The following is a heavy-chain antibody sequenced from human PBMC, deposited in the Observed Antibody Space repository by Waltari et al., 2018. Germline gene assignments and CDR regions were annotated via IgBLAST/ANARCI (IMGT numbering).Heavy chain of an antibody. CDR3: ARDPTYCSGGSCLAGDWYFDL. D-gene: IGHD2-15*01. CDR2: IIPILGIA. V-gene: IGHV1-69*08. J-gene: IGHJ2*01. Sequence: QVQLVQSGAEVKKPGSSVKVSCKASGGTFSSYTISWVRQAPGQGLEWMGRIIPILGIANYAQKFQGRVTITADESTSTAYMELSSLRSEDTAVYYCARDPTYCSGGSCLAGDWYFDLWGRGTLVTVSS. CDR1: GGTFSSYT.